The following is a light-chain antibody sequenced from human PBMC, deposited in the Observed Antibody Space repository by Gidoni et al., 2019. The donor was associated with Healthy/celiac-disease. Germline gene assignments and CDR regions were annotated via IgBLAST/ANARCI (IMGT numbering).Light chain of an antibody. CDR2: AAS. V-gene: IGKV1-39*01. CDR3: QQSYSTPIT. Sequence: DIQMTQSPSSLSASVGDRVTITCRASQSISSYLNWYQQKPGKAPKRLIYAASSLQSGDPSRFSGSGSGTDFTLTISSLQPEDFATYYCQQSYSTPITFGQGTRLEIK. CDR1: QSISSY. J-gene: IGKJ5*01.